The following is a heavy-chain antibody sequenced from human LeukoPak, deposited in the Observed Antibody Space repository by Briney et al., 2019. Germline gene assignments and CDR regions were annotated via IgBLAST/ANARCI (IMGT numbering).Heavy chain of an antibody. CDR3: ARDRFGLYYFVY. D-gene: IGHD3/OR15-3a*01. V-gene: IGHV3-66*01. CDR1: GFTVSSNY. Sequence: PGGSLRLSCAASGFTVSSNYMTWVRQAPGKGLEWVSVIYSGGDTYYADSVKGRFTISRDNSKNTLYLQMNSLRAEDTALYYCARDRFGLYYFVYWGEGTLVTVSS. CDR2: IYSGGDT. J-gene: IGHJ4*02.